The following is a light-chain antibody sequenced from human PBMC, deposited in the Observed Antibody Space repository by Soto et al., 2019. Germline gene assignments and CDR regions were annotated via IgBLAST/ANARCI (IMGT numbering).Light chain of an antibody. CDR2: SDD. V-gene: IGLV1-47*02. CDR3: AAWDDSLGVVT. J-gene: IGLJ2*01. CDR1: SSNIGNNY. Sequence: QSVLTQPPSASGTPGQRITISCSGGSSNIGNNYVYWYQLVPGTAPKLLIYSDDQRPSGVPDRFSGSRSGTSASLAISGLRFHDEGDYYCAAWDDSLGVVTFGGGTKLTVL.